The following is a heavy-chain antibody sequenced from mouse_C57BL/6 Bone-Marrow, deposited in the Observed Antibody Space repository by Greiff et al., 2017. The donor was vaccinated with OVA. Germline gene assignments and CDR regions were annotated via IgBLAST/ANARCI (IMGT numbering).Heavy chain of an antibody. Sequence: VQLQQPGAELVMPGASVKLSCKASGYTFTSYWMHWVKQRPGQGLEWIGEIDPSDSYTNYNQKFKGKSTLTVDKSSSTAYMQLSSLTSEDSAVYYCARGWDPVSYYFDYWGQGTTLTVSS. J-gene: IGHJ2*01. V-gene: IGHV1-69*01. CDR3: ARGWDPVSYYFDY. CDR1: GYTFTSYW. D-gene: IGHD4-1*01. CDR2: IDPSDSYT.